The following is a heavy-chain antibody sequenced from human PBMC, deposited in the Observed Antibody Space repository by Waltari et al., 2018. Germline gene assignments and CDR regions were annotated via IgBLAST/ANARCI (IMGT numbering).Heavy chain of an antibody. V-gene: IGHV3-33*01. CDR3: ARDFASTYFFDY. J-gene: IGHJ4*02. CDR1: GFDFRGYV. CDR2: IWYDGRYE. Sequence: QVQLVESGGGVVQPGRSLRLSCAASGFDFRGYVMHWVRQAPGKGLEGVAVIWYDGRYEYDADSVKGRFTISRDNSKDTLYLQMNSLRAEDTAVYYCARDFASTYFFDYWGQGTLVTVSS.